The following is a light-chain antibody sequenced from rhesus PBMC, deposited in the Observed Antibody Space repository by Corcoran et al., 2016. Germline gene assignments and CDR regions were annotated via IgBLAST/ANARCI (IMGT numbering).Light chain of an antibody. J-gene: IGKJ2*01. CDR2: EAS. Sequence: DIQMTQSPSSLSASVGDRVTITCRASQGITNDLAWYQQKPGETPKLLIYEASILQSGIPSRFSGSGSGTDFTLTISSLQSEDFATYYCHHYYSPPYRFGRGTKVEIK. V-gene: IGKV1-25*01. CDR3: HHYYSPPYR. CDR1: QGITND.